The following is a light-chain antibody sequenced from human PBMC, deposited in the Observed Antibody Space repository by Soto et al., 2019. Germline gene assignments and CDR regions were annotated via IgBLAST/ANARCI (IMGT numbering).Light chain of an antibody. CDR1: QSISSY. CDR3: QQSYSTPRA. J-gene: IGKJ5*01. CDR2: AAS. V-gene: IGKV1-39*01. Sequence: DIQMTQSPSSLSASVGGRVTITCRASQSISSYLNWYQQKPGKAPKLLIYAASSLQSGVPSRFSGSGSGTDFTLTISSLQPEDFATYYCQQSYSTPRAFGQGTRLEI.